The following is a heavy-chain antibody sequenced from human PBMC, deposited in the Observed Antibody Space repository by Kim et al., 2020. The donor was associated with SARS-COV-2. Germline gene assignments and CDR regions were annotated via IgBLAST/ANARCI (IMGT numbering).Heavy chain of an antibody. Sequence: SVKVSCKASGGTFSSYAISWVRQAPGQGLEWMGGIIPIFGTANYAQKFQGRVTITADESTSTAYMELSSLRSEDTAVYYCARVVYSSSWYVGAPFDIWGQGTMVTVSS. CDR3: ARVVYSSSWYVGAPFDI. CDR2: IIPIFGTA. J-gene: IGHJ3*02. D-gene: IGHD6-13*01. CDR1: GGTFSSYA. V-gene: IGHV1-69*13.